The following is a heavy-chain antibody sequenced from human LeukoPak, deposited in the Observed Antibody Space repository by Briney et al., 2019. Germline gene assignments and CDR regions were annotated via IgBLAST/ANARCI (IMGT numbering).Heavy chain of an antibody. CDR1: GFTVSGNY. CDR3: AKGARGNSISYCSGGSGLDS. Sequence: PGGSLRLSCAASGFTVSGNYMTWVRQAPGKGLAWVAVLYTCGSTFYADSVKGRFTISRDSPKNTLYLQMNSLRADDTAVYYCAKGARGNSISYCSGGSGLDSWGQGTLVTVSS. D-gene: IGHD2-15*01. CDR2: LYTCGST. V-gene: IGHV3-66*01. J-gene: IGHJ4*02.